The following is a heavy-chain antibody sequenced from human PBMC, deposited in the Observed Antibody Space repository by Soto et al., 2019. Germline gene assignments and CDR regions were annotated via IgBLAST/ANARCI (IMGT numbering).Heavy chain of an antibody. CDR2: LSRGGGST. Sequence: EAQLLESGGELIQPGGSLRLSCAASGFTYSSHGMSWVRQAPGKGLEWIAGLSRGGGSTYYADSVKGRFTISRDNSNNTLDLIMNSLRVEDTDLYYCARDGQYRTDGFDIWGQGTMVTVSS. V-gene: IGHV3-23*01. J-gene: IGHJ3*02. D-gene: IGHD5-12*01. CDR1: GFTYSSHG. CDR3: ARDGQYRTDGFDI.